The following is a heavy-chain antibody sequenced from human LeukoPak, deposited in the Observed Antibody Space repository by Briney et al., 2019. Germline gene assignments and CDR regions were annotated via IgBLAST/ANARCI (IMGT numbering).Heavy chain of an antibody. CDR3: ARARPVLRFLEWLSDYFDY. V-gene: IGHV4-34*01. CDR1: GGSFSGYY. Sequence: SETLSLTCAVYGGSFSGYYWSWIRQPPGKGLEWIGEINHSGSTNYNPSLKSRVTISVDTSKNQYSLKLNSVTPADTAVYYCARARPVLRFLEWLSDYFDYWGQGTLVTVSS. D-gene: IGHD3-3*01. CDR2: INHSGST. J-gene: IGHJ4*02.